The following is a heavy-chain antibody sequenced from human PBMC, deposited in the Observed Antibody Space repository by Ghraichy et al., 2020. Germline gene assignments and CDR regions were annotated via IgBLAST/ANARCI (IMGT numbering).Heavy chain of an antibody. V-gene: IGHV4-34*01. CDR3: ARDYYDSSGYSTGEAY. CDR1: GGSFSGYY. Sequence: SETLSLTCAVYGGSFSGYYWSWIRQPPGKGLEWIGEINHSGSTNYNPSLKSRVTISVDTSKNQFSLKLSSVTAADTAVYYCARDYYDSSGYSTGEAYWGQGTLVTVSS. D-gene: IGHD3-22*01. CDR2: INHSGST. J-gene: IGHJ4*02.